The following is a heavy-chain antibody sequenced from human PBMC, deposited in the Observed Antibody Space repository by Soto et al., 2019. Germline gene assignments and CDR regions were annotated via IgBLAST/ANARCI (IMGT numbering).Heavy chain of an antibody. CDR3: AKDRAKRGTIGYCSGGSCYPLDY. CDR2: ISGSGGST. CDR1: GFTFSSYA. V-gene: IGHV3-23*01. J-gene: IGHJ4*02. Sequence: PGGSLRLSCAASGFTFSSYAMSWVRQAPGKGLEWVSAISGSGGSTYYADSVKGRFTISRDNSKNTLYLQMNSLRAEDTAVYYCAKDRAKRGTIGYCSGGSCYPLDYWGQGTLVTVS. D-gene: IGHD2-15*01.